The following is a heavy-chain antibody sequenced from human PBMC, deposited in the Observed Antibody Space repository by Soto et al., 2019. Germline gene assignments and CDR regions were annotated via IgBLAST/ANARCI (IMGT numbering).Heavy chain of an antibody. Sequence: SNPLSLTCAISEASVSIRSATGNRIRQSQSRDLESLRRTYYRSRWQNDYPVYVRGRLSVNPDTSKNQFYLQLKSLTSDDTAVYYCARAVHGDNYNVLAVYAMDLWGQATRGT. CDR3: ARAVHGDNYNVLAVYAMDL. CDR2: TYYRSRWQN. D-gene: IGHD3-9*01. J-gene: IGHJ6*02. CDR1: EASVSIRSAT. V-gene: IGHV6-1*01.